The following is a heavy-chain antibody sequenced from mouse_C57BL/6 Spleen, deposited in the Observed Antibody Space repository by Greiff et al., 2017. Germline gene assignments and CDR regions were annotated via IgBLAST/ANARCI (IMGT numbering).Heavy chain of an antibody. J-gene: IGHJ1*03. CDR3: ARGGLRGWYFDV. D-gene: IGHD2-4*01. Sequence: QVQLQQSGPELVKPGASVKISCKASGYAFSSSWMNWVKQRPGTGLEWIGRIYPGDGDTNYNGKFKGKATLTADKSSSTAYMQLSSLTSEDSAVYFCARGGLRGWYFDVWGTGTTVTVSS. V-gene: IGHV1-82*01. CDR1: GYAFSSSW. CDR2: IYPGDGDT.